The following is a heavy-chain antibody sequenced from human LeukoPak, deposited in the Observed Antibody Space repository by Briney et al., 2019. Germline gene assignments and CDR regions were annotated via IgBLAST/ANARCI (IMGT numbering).Heavy chain of an antibody. CDR1: GFTFTTSG. J-gene: IGHJ2*01. CDR2: IWHDGNTQ. Sequence: GGSLRLSCAASGFTFTTSGMHWVRQAPGKGLEWVAVIWHDGNTQYYADFVKGRFTISRDNSKNTLYLQMNGLRVEDTAIYYCASPNGVSGRLWYLALWGLGTFVTVSS. D-gene: IGHD6-19*01. V-gene: IGHV3-33*01. CDR3: ASPNGVSGRLWYLAL.